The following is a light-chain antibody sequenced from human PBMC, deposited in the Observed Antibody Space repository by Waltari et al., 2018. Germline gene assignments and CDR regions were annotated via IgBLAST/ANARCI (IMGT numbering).Light chain of an antibody. Sequence: EFVLTQSPGTLSLSPGERATLSSRASQSVSRYLAWYQQKPGQAPRLLIYEASRRATGIPDRFSGSGSGTDFTLTISRLEPEDFAVYYCQKYGTLPATFGQGTKVEIK. J-gene: IGKJ1*01. CDR2: EAS. CDR3: QKYGTLPAT. V-gene: IGKV3-20*01. CDR1: QSVSRY.